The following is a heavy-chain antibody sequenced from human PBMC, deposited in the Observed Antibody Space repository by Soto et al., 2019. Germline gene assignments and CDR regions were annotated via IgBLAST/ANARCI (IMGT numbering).Heavy chain of an antibody. D-gene: IGHD4-17*01. CDR3: ARGGDYGEYGWYFDL. V-gene: IGHV1-2*04. J-gene: IGHJ2*01. CDR2: INPNSGGT. Sequence: QVQLVQSGAEVKKPGSSVKVSCKASGYTFTGYYMHWVRQAPGQGLEWMGWINPNSGGTNYAQKFQGWVTMTRDTSISTAYMELSRLRSDDTAVYYCARGGDYGEYGWYFDLWGRGTLVTVSS. CDR1: GYTFTGYY.